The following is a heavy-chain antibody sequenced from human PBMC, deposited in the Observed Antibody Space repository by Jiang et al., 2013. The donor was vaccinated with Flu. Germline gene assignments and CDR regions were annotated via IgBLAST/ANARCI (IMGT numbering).Heavy chain of an antibody. D-gene: IGHD3-22*01. J-gene: IGHJ4*02. CDR2: IYYSGST. CDR3: ARVYYYDSSGYFPY. Sequence: LLKPSETLSLTCTVSGGSISSSSYYWGWIRQPPGKGLEWIGSIYYSGSTYYNPSLKSRVTISVDTSKNQFSLKLSSVTAADTAVYYCARVYYYDSSGYFPYWGQGTLVTVSS. V-gene: IGHV4-39*01. CDR1: GGSISSSSYY.